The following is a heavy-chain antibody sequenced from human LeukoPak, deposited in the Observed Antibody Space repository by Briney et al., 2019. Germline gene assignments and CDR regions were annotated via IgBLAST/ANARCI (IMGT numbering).Heavy chain of an antibody. D-gene: IGHD3-10*02. CDR2: ISSSGSTI. V-gene: IGHV3-48*03. CDR1: GFIFSSYE. Sequence: PGGSLRLSCAASGFIFSSYEMNWVRPAPGKGLEWVSYISSSGSTIYYADSVKGRFTISRDNAKNSLYLQMNSLRAEDTAVYYCAELGITMIGGVWGKGTTVTISS. J-gene: IGHJ6*04. CDR3: AELGITMIGGV.